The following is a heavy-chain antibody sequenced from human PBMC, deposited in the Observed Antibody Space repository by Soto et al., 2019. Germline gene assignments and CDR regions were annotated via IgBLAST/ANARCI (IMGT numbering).Heavy chain of an antibody. D-gene: IGHD2-15*01. CDR1: GYTFTSYG. CDR2: ISAYNGNT. J-gene: IGHJ6*02. Sequence: QVQLVQSGAEVKKPGASVKVSCKASGYTFTSYGISWVRQAPGQGLEWMGWISAYNGNTNYAQKLQGRVTMTTDTSTSTAYMELRSLRSDDTAVYYCARDSHCSGGSCYKYYYYGMDVWGQGTTVTVSS. CDR3: ARDSHCSGGSCYKYYYYGMDV. V-gene: IGHV1-18*01.